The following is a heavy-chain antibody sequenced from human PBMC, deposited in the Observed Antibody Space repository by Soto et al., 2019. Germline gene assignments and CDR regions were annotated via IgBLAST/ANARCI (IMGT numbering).Heavy chain of an antibody. CDR1: GGTFSSYA. CDR2: IIPIFGTA. CDR3: ARCLRGGDWLQPTYNWFDP. J-gene: IGHJ5*02. V-gene: IGHV1-69*13. Sequence: ASVKVSCKASGGTFSSYAISWVRQAPGQGLEWMGGIIPIFGTASYAHKFQGRVTXXXXXXXXXXXXXXSXXXFEDTAVYYCARCLRGGDWLQPTYNWFDPWGQGTLVTVSS. D-gene: IGHD5-18*01.